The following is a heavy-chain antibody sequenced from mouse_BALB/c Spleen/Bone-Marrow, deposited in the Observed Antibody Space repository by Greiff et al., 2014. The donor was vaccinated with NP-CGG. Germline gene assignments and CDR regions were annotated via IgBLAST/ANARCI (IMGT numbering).Heavy chain of an antibody. Sequence: EVQVVESGAELVKPGASVKLSCTASGFNIKDTYMHWVKQRPEQGLEWIGRIDPANGNTKYDPKLQGKATITADTSSNTAYLQLSSLTSEDTAVYYCARYYYGSSYFDYWGQGTTPTVSS. J-gene: IGHJ2*01. V-gene: IGHV14-3*02. CDR1: GFNIKDTY. CDR2: IDPANGNT. CDR3: ARYYYGSSYFDY. D-gene: IGHD1-1*01.